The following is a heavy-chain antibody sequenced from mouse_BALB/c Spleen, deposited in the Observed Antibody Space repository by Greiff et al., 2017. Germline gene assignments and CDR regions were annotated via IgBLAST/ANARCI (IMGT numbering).Heavy chain of an antibody. J-gene: IGHJ2*01. Sequence: EVQLVESGPGLVKPSQSLSLTCTVTGYSITSDYAWNWIRQFPGNKLEWMGYISYSGSTSYNPSLKSRISITRDTSKNQFFLQLNSVTTEDTATYYCARRDRVYYGSVFDYWGQGTTLTVSS. V-gene: IGHV3-2*02. CDR3: ARRDRVYYGSVFDY. CDR1: GYSITSDYA. D-gene: IGHD1-1*01. CDR2: ISYSGST.